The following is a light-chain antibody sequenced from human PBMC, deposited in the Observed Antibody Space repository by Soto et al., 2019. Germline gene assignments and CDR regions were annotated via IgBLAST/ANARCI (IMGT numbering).Light chain of an antibody. Sequence: QSVLTQPPSASGSPGQSVTISCTGTSSDVGGHDYVSWYQQHPGKAPKLMTYEVSKRPSGVPDRFSGSKSGNTATLTVSGLQAEDKADYYCASYAGSRAYVFGIGTKVTVL. V-gene: IGLV2-8*01. CDR1: SSDVGGHDY. CDR3: ASYAGSRAYV. CDR2: EVS. J-gene: IGLJ1*01.